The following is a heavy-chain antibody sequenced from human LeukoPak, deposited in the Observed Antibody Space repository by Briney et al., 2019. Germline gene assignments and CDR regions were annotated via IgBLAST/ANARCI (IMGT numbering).Heavy chain of an antibody. V-gene: IGHV3-23*01. CDR3: ARNENSGWGYFDY. Sequence: GGSLRLSCAASGFTFSSYAMSWVRQAPGKGLEWVSTISESGGSTYYADSVKGRFTISRDNPKNTLYLQMNSLRAEDTAVYYCARNENSGWGYFDYWGQGTLVTVSS. CDR2: ISESGGST. CDR1: GFTFSSYA. D-gene: IGHD5-12*01. J-gene: IGHJ4*02.